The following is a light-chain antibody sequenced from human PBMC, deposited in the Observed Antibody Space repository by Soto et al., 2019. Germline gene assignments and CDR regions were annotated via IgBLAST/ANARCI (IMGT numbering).Light chain of an antibody. CDR1: QPINDY. Sequence: DIHMTQSHSSLSASVGDSVAITCRASQPINDYLNWYRQAPGKAPTLLIYSAYSLRSGVPSRFSGRGYGTNFTLIISSLQPEDFPNYYCQQTYTTPPETFGPGTKVDIK. CDR3: QQTYTTPPET. CDR2: SAY. V-gene: IGKV1-39*01. J-gene: IGKJ3*01.